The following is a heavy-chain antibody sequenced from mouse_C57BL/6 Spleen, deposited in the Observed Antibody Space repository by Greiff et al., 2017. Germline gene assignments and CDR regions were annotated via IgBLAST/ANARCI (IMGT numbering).Heavy chain of an antibody. CDR2: IDPENGDT. J-gene: IGHJ4*01. V-gene: IGHV14-4*01. Sequence: EVQLQQSGAELVRPGASVKLSCTASGFNIKDDYMHWVKQRPEQGLEWIGWIDPENGDTEYASKFQGKATITADTSSNTAYLQLSSLTSEDTAVYYCTTGRRGAMDYWGQGTSVTVSS. D-gene: IGHD2-12*01. CDR1: GFNIKDDY. CDR3: TTGRRGAMDY.